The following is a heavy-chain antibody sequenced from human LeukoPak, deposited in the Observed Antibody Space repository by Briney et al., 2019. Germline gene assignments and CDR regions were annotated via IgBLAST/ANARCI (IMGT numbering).Heavy chain of an antibody. Sequence: SVKVSCKASGGTFSSYAISWVRQAPGQGLEWMGRIIPIFGIANYAQKFQGRVTITADKSTSTAYMELCSLRSEDTAVYYCAREDAVGVTALDYWGQGTLVTVSS. CDR1: GGTFSSYA. V-gene: IGHV1-69*04. D-gene: IGHD1-26*01. CDR2: IIPIFGIA. CDR3: AREDAVGVTALDY. J-gene: IGHJ4*02.